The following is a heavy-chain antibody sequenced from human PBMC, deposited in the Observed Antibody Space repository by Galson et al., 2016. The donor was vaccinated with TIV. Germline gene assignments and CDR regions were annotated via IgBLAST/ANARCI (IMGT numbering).Heavy chain of an antibody. CDR3: AKDRNTALDTYYYYYGMDV. CDR1: GFSFSTHT. CDR2: LGPPFRTT. V-gene: IGHV1-69*13. Sequence: SVKVSCKASGFSFSTHTFDWVRQAPGQGLEWMGGLGPPFRTTNYAQKFQGRVTFTADESSSPASMEVSRLTSDDTAVYYCAKDRNTALDTYYYYYGMDVWGQGTTVTVSS. D-gene: IGHD5-18*01. J-gene: IGHJ6*02.